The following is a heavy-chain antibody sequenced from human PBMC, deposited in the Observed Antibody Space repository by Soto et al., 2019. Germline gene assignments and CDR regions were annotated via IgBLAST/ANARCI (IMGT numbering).Heavy chain of an antibody. CDR2: IYYSGST. D-gene: IGHD1-26*01. J-gene: IGHJ6*02. CDR3: AVGAIDYYYYGMDV. CDR1: GGSISSGGYY. V-gene: IGHV4-61*08. Sequence: PSETLSLTCTVSGGSISSGGYYWSWIRQHPGKGLEWIGYIYYSGSTNYNPSLKSRVTISVDTSKNQFSLKLSSVTAADTAVYYCAVGAIDYYYYGMDVWGQGTTVTVSS.